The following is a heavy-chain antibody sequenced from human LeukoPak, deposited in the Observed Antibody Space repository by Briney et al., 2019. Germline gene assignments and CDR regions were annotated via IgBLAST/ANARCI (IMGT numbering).Heavy chain of an antibody. Sequence: TSETLSLTCTVSGGPISSYYGSWIRQPAGKGLEWIGRIYTSGSINYNPSLKSRVTMSVDTSKNQFSLKLSSVTGADTAVYYCARDGDDGAPWGQGTLVSVSS. CDR3: ARDGDDGAP. CDR2: IYTSGSI. J-gene: IGHJ5*02. D-gene: IGHD1-1*01. CDR1: GGPISSYY. V-gene: IGHV4-4*07.